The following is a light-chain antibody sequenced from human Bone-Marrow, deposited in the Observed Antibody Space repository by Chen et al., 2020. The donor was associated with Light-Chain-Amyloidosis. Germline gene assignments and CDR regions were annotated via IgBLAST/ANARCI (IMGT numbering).Light chain of an antibody. V-gene: IGLV3-25*03. Sequence: SYELTQPPSVSVPPGQTARITGSGDDLPTKYAYWYQQKPGQAPVLVIHRDTERPSGISERFSCSSSGTTATLTISGVQAEDEADYHCQSADSSGTYEVIFGGGTKLTVL. J-gene: IGLJ2*01. CDR3: QSADSSGTYEVI. CDR1: DLPTKY. CDR2: RDT.